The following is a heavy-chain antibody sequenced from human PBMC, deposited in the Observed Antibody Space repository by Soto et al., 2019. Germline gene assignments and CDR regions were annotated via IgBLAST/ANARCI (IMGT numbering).Heavy chain of an antibody. J-gene: IGHJ1*01. CDR2: TSYDGSGK. Sequence: QVQLVESGGGVVQPGTSLRVSCVGSGFTFRSYVIHWVRQAPGQGLEWVALTSYDGSGKDYGDSVRGRFTISRDNSRNTVDLQLDSLRVEDTALSYCARGGTTGGLDVWGQGTLVSVSS. D-gene: IGHD3-16*01. CDR3: ARGGTTGGLDV. V-gene: IGHV3-30*03. CDR1: GFTFRSYV.